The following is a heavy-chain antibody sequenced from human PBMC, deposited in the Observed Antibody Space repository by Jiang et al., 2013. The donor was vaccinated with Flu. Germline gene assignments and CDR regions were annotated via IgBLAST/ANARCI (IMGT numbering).Heavy chain of an antibody. D-gene: IGHD3-22*01. Sequence: TLTCTFSGFSLSTSGMCVSWIRQPPGKALEWLALIDWEGDKYYSASLKTRLTISKDTSKNQVVLTLTNMDPVDTATYYCARNLYGSSGYYYVGFDYWGQGTLVTVSS. CDR1: GFSLSTSGMC. V-gene: IGHV2-70*01. CDR3: ARNLYGSSGYYYVGFDY. J-gene: IGHJ4*02. CDR2: IDWEGDK.